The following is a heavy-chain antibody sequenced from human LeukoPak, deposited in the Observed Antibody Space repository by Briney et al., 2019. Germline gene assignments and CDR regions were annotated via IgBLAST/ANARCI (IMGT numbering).Heavy chain of an antibody. D-gene: IGHD6-13*01. Sequence: GGSLRLSCAASGFTFSSYAMNWVRQAPGKGLEWVSSISSSSSYIYYADSVKGRFTISRDNAKNSLYLQMNSLRAEDTAVYYCAGYSSSWPIDYWGQGTLVTVSS. V-gene: IGHV3-21*01. J-gene: IGHJ4*02. CDR1: GFTFSSYA. CDR2: ISSSSSYI. CDR3: AGYSSSWPIDY.